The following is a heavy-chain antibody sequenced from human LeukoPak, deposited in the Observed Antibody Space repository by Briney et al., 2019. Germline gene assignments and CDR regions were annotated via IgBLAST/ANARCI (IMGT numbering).Heavy chain of an antibody. Sequence: HPSETLSLTCTVSGGSISSYYWSWIRHPPGKGLEGIGYISYSGSTNYSPSLKSRVTMSVDTSKNQFSLKLSSVTAADTAVYYCARDVPGPVIGYYGMDVWGQGTTVTVSS. CDR2: ISYSGST. CDR3: ARDVPGPVIGYYGMDV. D-gene: IGHD3-22*01. J-gene: IGHJ6*02. CDR1: GGSISSYY. V-gene: IGHV4-59*01.